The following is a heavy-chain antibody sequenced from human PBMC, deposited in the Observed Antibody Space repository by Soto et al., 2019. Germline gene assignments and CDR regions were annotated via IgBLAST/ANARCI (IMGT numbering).Heavy chain of an antibody. V-gene: IGHV3-66*01. CDR3: ASAEGWELNWGSDY. CDR2: IYSGGST. J-gene: IGHJ4*02. Sequence: EVQLVESGGGLVQPGGSLRLSCAASGFTVSSNYMSWVRQAPGKGLEWVSVIYSGGSTYYADSVKGRFTISRDNSKNTLYLQMNSLRAEDTAVYYCASAEGWELNWGSDYWGQGTLVTVSS. CDR1: GFTVSSNY. D-gene: IGHD1-26*01.